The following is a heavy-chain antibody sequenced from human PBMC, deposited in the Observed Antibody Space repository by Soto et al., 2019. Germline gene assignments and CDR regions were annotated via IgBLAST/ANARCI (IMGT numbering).Heavy chain of an antibody. CDR1: GFTVSSNY. V-gene: IGHV3-66*01. CDR2: LYTGGRT. J-gene: IGHJ2*01. CDR3: ARDQSLYWYFDL. Sequence: EVQLVESGGGLVQPGGSLRLSCAASGFTVSSNYMNWVRQAPGKGLEWVSLLYTGGRTLYADSVKGRFTISRDESKNTVYLQLNSLRVEDTAVYYCARDQSLYWYFDLWGRGTLVTVSS.